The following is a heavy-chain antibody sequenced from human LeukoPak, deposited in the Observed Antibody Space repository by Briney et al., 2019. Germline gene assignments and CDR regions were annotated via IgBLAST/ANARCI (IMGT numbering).Heavy chain of an antibody. CDR2: ISSDGSNQ. CDR1: GFTFNSYP. Sequence: GRSLRLSCAASGFTFNSYPMNWVRQAPGKGLEWVAVISSDGSNQYYADSVKGRFTISRDNSKSTLSLQMNRLRDEDTAVYYCARDNWGWDYWGQGTLVIVSS. D-gene: IGHD7-27*01. CDR3: ARDNWGWDY. V-gene: IGHV3-30*01. J-gene: IGHJ4*02.